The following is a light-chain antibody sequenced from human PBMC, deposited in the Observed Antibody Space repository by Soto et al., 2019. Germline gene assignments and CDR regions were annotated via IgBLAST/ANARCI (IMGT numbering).Light chain of an antibody. Sequence: DIPMTQSPSTLSASVGDRVTITCRASQSISSWLAWYQQKPGKDPNLLIYKASSLESGVPSRFSGSGSGTEFTLYISSLQPDDFATYYCQQYNSYPHSFGGGTKVEIK. J-gene: IGKJ4*01. CDR3: QQYNSYPHS. CDR1: QSISSW. CDR2: KAS. V-gene: IGKV1-5*03.